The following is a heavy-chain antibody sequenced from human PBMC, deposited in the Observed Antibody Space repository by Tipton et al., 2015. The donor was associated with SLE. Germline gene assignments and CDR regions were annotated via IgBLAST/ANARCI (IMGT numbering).Heavy chain of an antibody. D-gene: IGHD6-13*01. CDR1: GGSISSSIYY. J-gene: IGHJ4*02. CDR3: AVGSSWYEGCDY. CDR2: IYHRGTT. V-gene: IGHV4-39*07. Sequence: TLSLTCTVSGGSISSSIYYWGWIRQPPGKGLEWIASIYHRGTTYYNPSLKSRVTISVDTSKNQFSLKLSSVTAADTAVYYCAVGSSWYEGCDYWGQGTLVTVSS.